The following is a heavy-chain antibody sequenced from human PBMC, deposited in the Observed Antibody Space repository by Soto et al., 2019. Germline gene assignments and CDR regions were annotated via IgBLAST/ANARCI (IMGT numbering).Heavy chain of an antibody. CDR3: ARDMISRSGWYFGGVSPSDY. V-gene: IGHV1-18*01. J-gene: IGHJ4*02. CDR2: ISAYNGNT. D-gene: IGHD6-19*01. CDR1: GYTFTSYG. Sequence: ASVKVSCKASGYTFTSYGISWVRQAPGQGLEWMGWISAYNGNTNYAQKLQGRVTMTTDTSTSTAYMELRSLRSDDTAVYYCARDMISRSGWYFGGVSPSDYWGQGTLVTVSS.